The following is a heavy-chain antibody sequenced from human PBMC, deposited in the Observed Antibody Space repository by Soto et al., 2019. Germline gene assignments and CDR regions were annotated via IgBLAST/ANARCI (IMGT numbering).Heavy chain of an antibody. Sequence: GGSLRLSCAASGFTFSSYAMSWVRQAPGKGLEWVSAISGSGGSTYYADSVKGRFTISRDNSKNTLYLQMNSLRAEDTAVYYCAKCAVPAAIRGDAFDIWGQGTMVTVSS. CDR3: AKCAVPAAIRGDAFDI. V-gene: IGHV3-23*01. CDR1: GFTFSSYA. D-gene: IGHD2-2*01. CDR2: ISGSGGST. J-gene: IGHJ3*02.